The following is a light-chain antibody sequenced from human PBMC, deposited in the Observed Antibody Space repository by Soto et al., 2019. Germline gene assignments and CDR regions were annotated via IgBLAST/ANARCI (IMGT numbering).Light chain of an antibody. CDR1: QTVGSPY. CDR2: AAS. J-gene: IGKJ2*01. V-gene: IGKV3-20*01. Sequence: EIVLTQSPGTLSLSPGEKATLSCRASQTVGSPYLAWYQQKPGRAPRLLIYAASSRATGIPDRFSGSGSATDFTLTISILEPEDFAVYYCQQYGTSPPRYIFGQGTKLEIK. CDR3: QQYGTSPPRYI.